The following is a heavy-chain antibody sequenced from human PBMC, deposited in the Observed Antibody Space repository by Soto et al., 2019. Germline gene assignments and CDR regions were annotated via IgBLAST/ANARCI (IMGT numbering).Heavy chain of an antibody. Sequence: SETLSLTCAVYGGSFSGYYWSWIRQPPGKGLEWIGEINHSGSTNYNPSLKSRVTISVDTSKNQFSLKLSSVTAADTAVYYCARTQLARPYYYGMDVWGKGTTVTVSS. D-gene: IGHD3-3*02. CDR2: INHSGST. CDR3: ARTQLARPYYYGMDV. V-gene: IGHV4-34*01. J-gene: IGHJ6*04. CDR1: GGSFSGYY.